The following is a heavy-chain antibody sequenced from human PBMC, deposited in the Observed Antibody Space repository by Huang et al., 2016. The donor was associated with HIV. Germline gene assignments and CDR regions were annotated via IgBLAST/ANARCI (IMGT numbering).Heavy chain of an antibody. CDR1: GVSVTRSPWY. CDR2: INYDGST. Sequence: QPRLQESGPGLVKPSETLSLTCTVSGVSVTRSPWYWVWVRQPPGKGLEWIASINYDGSTYYKSSLKSRLTTSLDTSKNQFSLKLTSVTAADTAVYFCARDIAIFGEPLDSWGQGTAVTVSS. V-gene: IGHV4-39*01. J-gene: IGHJ4*02. D-gene: IGHD3-3*01. CDR3: ARDIAIFGEPLDS.